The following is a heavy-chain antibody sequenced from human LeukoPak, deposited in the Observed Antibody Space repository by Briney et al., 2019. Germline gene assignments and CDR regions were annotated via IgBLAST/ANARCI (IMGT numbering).Heavy chain of an antibody. V-gene: IGHV1-24*01. J-gene: IGHJ5*02. Sequence: ASVKVSCKVSGYTLTELSMHWVRQAPGKGLEWMGSFDPEDGETIYAQKFQGRVTMTEDTSTDTAYMELSSLRSEDTAVYYCATGVLRYSPLGLDPWGQGTLVTVSS. CDR3: ATGVLRYSPLGLDP. CDR2: FDPEDGET. CDR1: GYTLTELS. D-gene: IGHD3-9*01.